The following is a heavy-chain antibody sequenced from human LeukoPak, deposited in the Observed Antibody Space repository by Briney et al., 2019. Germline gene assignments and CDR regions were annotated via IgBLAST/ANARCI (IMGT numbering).Heavy chain of an antibody. J-gene: IGHJ6*02. D-gene: IGHD5-18*01. CDR2: INSDGSIT. CDR3: ARDAVDTANAV. Sequence: GGSLRLSCAASGFTFTTYWMHWVRHAPGKGLVWVSHINSDGSITSYADSVKGRFTISRDNAKNTLYLQMNSLRAEDTAVYYCARDAVDTANAVWGQGTTVTVSS. CDR1: GFTFTTYW. V-gene: IGHV3-74*01.